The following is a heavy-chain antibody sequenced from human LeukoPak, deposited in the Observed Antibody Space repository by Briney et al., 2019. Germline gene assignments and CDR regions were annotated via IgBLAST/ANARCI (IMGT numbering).Heavy chain of an antibody. CDR3: ARRLTGEGYYYYYMDV. V-gene: IGHV1-69*13. Sequence: ASVKVSCKASGGTFSSYAISWVRQAPGQGLEWMGGIIPICGTANYAQKFQGRVTITADESTSPAYMELSSLRSEDTAVYYCARRLTGEGYYYYYMDVWGKGTTVTVSS. CDR1: GGTFSSYA. CDR2: IIPICGTA. D-gene: IGHD3-10*01. J-gene: IGHJ6*03.